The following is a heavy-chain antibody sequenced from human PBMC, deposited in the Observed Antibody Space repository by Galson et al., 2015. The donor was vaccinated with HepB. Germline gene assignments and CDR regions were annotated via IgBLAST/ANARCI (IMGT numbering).Heavy chain of an antibody. Sequence: SLRLSCAASGFTFSLFSFHWVRQAPGKGLEWVSGVSTTSNYIYYADSVKGRFTISRDNAKNSLYLQMDSLRAEDSGIYFCARDRPAVMIPPSLYHWGQGTLVTVSS. D-gene: IGHD2-8*01. CDR3: ARDRPAVMIPPSLYH. CDR2: VSTTSNYI. V-gene: IGHV3-21*01. J-gene: IGHJ5*02. CDR1: GFTFSLFS.